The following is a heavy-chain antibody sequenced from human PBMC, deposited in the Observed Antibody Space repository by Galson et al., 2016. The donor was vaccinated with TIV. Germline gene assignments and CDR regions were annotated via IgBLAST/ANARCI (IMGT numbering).Heavy chain of an antibody. CDR1: GFTFNRFD. CDR3: ARGVSSGFFPLFAFDI. V-gene: IGHV3-11*01. D-gene: IGHD3-22*01. CDR2: INNGGNII. J-gene: IGHJ3*02. Sequence: SLRLSCAASGFTFNRFDMNWIRQAPGKGPEWVSYINNGGNIIYYAGSVKGRFTISRDNTRNSLSLQMNSLRADDTAVYYCARGVSSGFFPLFAFDIWGQGTMVTVSA.